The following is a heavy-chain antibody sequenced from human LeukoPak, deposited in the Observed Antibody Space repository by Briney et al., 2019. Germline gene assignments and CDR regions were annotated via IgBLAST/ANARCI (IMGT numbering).Heavy chain of an antibody. CDR1: GGSISSGGYY. CDR3: ARGRGSSWYYFDY. D-gene: IGHD6-13*01. Sequence: SETLSLTCTVSGGSISSGGYYWSWIRQPPGKGLEWIGYIYHGVSTYYNPSLKSRVTISVDRSKNQFSLKLSSVTAADTAVYYCARGRGSSWYYFDYWGQGTLVTVSS. J-gene: IGHJ4*02. CDR2: IYHGVST. V-gene: IGHV4-30-2*01.